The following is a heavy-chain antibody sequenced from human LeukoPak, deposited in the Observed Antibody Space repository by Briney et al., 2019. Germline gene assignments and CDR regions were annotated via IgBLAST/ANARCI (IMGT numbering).Heavy chain of an antibody. J-gene: IGHJ4*02. V-gene: IGHV3-48*01. CDR2: ITNSGNSK. CDR3: AREQGYCSGGSCYSYYFDY. Sequence: GGSLRPSCAASEVTFSSYSMNWVRQAPGKGLEWVSYITNSGNSKSYADSVKGRFTISRDNTKNSLYLQMNGLRAEDTAVYYCAREQGYCSGGSCYSYYFDYWGQGTLVTVSS. D-gene: IGHD2-15*01. CDR1: EVTFSSYS.